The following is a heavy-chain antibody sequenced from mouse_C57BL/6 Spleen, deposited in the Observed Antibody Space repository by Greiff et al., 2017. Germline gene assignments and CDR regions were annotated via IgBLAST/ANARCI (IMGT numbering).Heavy chain of an antibody. CDR2: ISSGGSYT. D-gene: IGHD2-3*01. Sequence: EVQRVESGGDLVKPGGSLKLSCAASGFTFSSYGMSWVRQTPDKRLEWVATISSGGSYTYYPDSVKGRFTISRDNAKNTLYLQMSSLKSEDTAMYYCARQDGYYEGFAYWGQGTLVTVSA. CDR3: ARQDGYYEGFAY. V-gene: IGHV5-6*01. CDR1: GFTFSSYG. J-gene: IGHJ3*01.